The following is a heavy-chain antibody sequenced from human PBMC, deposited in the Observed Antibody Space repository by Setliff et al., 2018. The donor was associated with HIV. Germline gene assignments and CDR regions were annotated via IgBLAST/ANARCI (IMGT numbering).Heavy chain of an antibody. J-gene: IGHJ4*02. D-gene: IGHD3-22*01. CDR3: ARALGISSDSNRFDY. V-gene: IGHV1-69*13. CDR2: IIPMFVGTA. Sequence: SVKVSCKASGYTFTDNTHALNWVRQAPGQGLEWMGGIIPMFVGTANYAQKFQDRVTITADESTSTVYMELSSLRSEDTAIYYCARALGISSDSNRFDYWGQGTLVTVSS. CDR1: GYTFTDNTHA.